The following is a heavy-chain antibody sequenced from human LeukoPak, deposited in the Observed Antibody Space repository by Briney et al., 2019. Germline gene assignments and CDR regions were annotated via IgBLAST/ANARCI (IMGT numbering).Heavy chain of an antibody. CDR1: GFTFGDYA. J-gene: IGHJ3*02. CDR3: ARVQDAFDI. V-gene: IGHV3-30-3*01. D-gene: IGHD1-1*01. Sequence: GGSLRLSCTASGFTFGDYAMSWVRQAPGKGLEWVAVISYDGSNKYYADSVKGRFTISRDNSKNTLYLQMNSLRAEDTAVYYCARVQDAFDIWGQGTMVTVSS. CDR2: ISYDGSNK.